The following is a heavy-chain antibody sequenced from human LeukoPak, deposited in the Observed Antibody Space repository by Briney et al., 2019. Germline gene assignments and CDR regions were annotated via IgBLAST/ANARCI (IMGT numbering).Heavy chain of an antibody. Sequence: SETLSLTCTISGGSINTYYWNWIRQPPGKGLEWIGYISYSGSANYNPSLKSRVTISVDTSKNQFSLKLSSVTAADTAVYYCATATVTTRAYYYYMDVWGKGTTVTVSS. V-gene: IGHV4-59*08. CDR3: ATATVTTRAYYYYMDV. J-gene: IGHJ6*03. CDR2: ISYSGSA. CDR1: GGSINTYY. D-gene: IGHD4-17*01.